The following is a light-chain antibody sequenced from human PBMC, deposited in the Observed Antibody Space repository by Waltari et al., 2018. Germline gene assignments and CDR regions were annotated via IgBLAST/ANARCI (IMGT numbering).Light chain of an antibody. V-gene: IGLV4-69*01. Sequence: QLVLTQSPSASASLGASVKLTCTLSSGHINNVIAWLQQRPEKGPRYLMKVNSDGSHNKGDYIPDRFSGSGSGAERYLSISSLQSEDEADYICQTGGHGTWVFGGGTKLTVL. J-gene: IGLJ3*02. CDR1: SGHINNV. CDR3: QTGGHGTWV. CDR2: VNSDGSH.